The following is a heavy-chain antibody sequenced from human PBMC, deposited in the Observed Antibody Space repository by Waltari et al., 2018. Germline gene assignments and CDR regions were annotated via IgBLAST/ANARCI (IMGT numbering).Heavy chain of an antibody. Sequence: QVQLVQSGAEVKKPGSSVKVSCKASGGTFSSYAISWVRQAPGQGLEWMGGIIPIFGTANYAQKFQGRVTITADKSTSTAYMELSSLRSEDTAVYYCASSLIIAAAGTVGYYYYMDVWGKGTTVTVSS. CDR2: IIPIFGTA. CDR3: ASSLIIAAAGTVGYYYYMDV. CDR1: GGTFSSYA. D-gene: IGHD6-13*01. V-gene: IGHV1-69*14. J-gene: IGHJ6*03.